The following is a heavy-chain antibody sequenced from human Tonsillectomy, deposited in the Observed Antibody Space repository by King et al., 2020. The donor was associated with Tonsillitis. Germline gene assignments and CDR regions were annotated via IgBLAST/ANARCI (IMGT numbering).Heavy chain of an antibody. Sequence: QLQESGPGLVKPSETLSLTCTVSGGSISSSSHYWGLIRQPPGKGLEWIGSIYYSGSTYYNPSLKSRGTISVDTSKNQFSLKLSSVTAADTAVYYCSRHRDRRYFDYWGQGTLVTVSS. CDR2: IYYSGST. D-gene: IGHD2-15*01. V-gene: IGHV4-39*01. CDR1: GGSISSSSHY. J-gene: IGHJ4*02. CDR3: SRHRDRRYFDY.